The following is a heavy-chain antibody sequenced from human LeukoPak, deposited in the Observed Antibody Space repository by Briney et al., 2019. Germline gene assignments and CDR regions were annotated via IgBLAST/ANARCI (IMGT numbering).Heavy chain of an antibody. V-gene: IGHV4-4*09. D-gene: IGHD2-2*01. J-gene: IGHJ3*02. CDR1: GSISSYY. Sequence: SETLSLTCTVSGSISSYYWSWIRQAPGEGLEWIGYIYTSGSTNYNPSLKSRVTISVDTSKNQFSLDLSSVTAADTAVYYCARQKCTSTSCLTKNAFDIWGQGTMVTVSS. CDR2: IYTSGST. CDR3: ARQKCTSTSCLTKNAFDI.